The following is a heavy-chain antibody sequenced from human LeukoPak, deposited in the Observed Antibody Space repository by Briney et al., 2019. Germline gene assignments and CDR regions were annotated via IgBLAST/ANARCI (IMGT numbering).Heavy chain of an antibody. CDR1: GFTFSSYA. Sequence: GGSLRLSCAASGFTFSSYAMSWVRQAPGKGLEWVSSISSSSSYIYYADSVKGRFTISRDNAKNSLYLQMNSLRAEDTAVYYCARGFSVVPAAIYYYYGMDVWGQGTTVTVSS. CDR2: ISSSSSYI. J-gene: IGHJ6*02. CDR3: ARGFSVVPAAIYYYYGMDV. D-gene: IGHD2-2*01. V-gene: IGHV3-21*01.